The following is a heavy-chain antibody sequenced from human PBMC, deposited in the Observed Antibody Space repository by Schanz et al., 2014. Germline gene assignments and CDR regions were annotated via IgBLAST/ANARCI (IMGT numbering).Heavy chain of an antibody. V-gene: IGHV1-18*01. CDR1: GYTFTAYG. J-gene: IGHJ4*02. Sequence: VQSVHSGTEVQKLGASVKVSCQTSGYTFTAYGINWVRQAPGQGLEWMGWISAYNGNTNYAQKFQGRVTITADKSTFTAYMDVSSLRSEDTAVYYCASSGAGYSSSWDFDYWGQGTLVTVSS. CDR3: ASSGAGYSSSWDFDY. D-gene: IGHD6-13*01. CDR2: ISAYNGNT.